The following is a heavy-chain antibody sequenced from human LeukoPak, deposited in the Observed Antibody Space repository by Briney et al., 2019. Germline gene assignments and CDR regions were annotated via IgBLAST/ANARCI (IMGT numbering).Heavy chain of an antibody. J-gene: IGHJ1*01. CDR2: IYPGDSDT. D-gene: IGHD3-9*01. Sequence: GESLKISCKGSGYSFTSYWISWVRQMPGKGLEWMGIIYPGDSDTRYSPSFQGQVTISADKSISTAYLQWSSLKASDTAMYYCARLSYYDILTGYFFQHWGQGTLVTVSS. CDR1: GYSFTSYW. CDR3: ARLSYYDILTGYFFQH. V-gene: IGHV5-51*01.